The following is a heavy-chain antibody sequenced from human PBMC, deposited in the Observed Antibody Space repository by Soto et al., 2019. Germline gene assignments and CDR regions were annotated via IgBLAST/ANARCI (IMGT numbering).Heavy chain of an antibody. D-gene: IGHD2-21*01. CDR1: GFTFKTYA. CDR2: LSYDGGNQ. Sequence: QVHLVESGGRVVQPGRSLRLSCAASGFTFKTYAMHWVRQAPGRGLEWVAVLSYDGGNQYHADSVKGRFTISRDNSKNTLYLQMNSLRTEDTAVYYCARGGHIGHFDFWGQGTLVTVSS. CDR3: ARGGHIGHFDF. V-gene: IGHV3-30-3*01. J-gene: IGHJ4*02.